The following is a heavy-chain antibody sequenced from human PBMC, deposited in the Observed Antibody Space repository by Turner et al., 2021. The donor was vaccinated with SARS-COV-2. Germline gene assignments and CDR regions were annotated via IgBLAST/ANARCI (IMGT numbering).Heavy chain of an antibody. CDR2: IYYSGST. V-gene: IGHV4-59*08. CDR3: ARHGNELGIQL. Sequence: QVQLQESGPGLVKPSETLSLTCTVSGGSISSYYWSWLRQPPGKGLEWIGYIYYSGSTNYNPSLKSRVTISIDTSKNQFSLKLSSVTAADTAVYYCARHGNELGIQLWGQGTLVTVSS. CDR1: GGSISSYY. D-gene: IGHD5-18*01. J-gene: IGHJ4*02.